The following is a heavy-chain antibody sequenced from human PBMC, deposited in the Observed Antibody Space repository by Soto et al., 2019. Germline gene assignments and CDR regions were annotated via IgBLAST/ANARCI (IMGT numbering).Heavy chain of an antibody. CDR1: GGSISSGGYH. CDR2: IYYSGNT. V-gene: IGHV4-31*03. CDR3: ARDPTP. Sequence: QVQLQESGPGLVKPSQTLSLTCTVSGGSISSGGYHWSWVRQHPGKGLEWIGYIYYSGNTYYNPSLKSRATIPVDTSKIQFSLKLSSVTAADTAVYYCARDPTPWGQGTLVTVSS. J-gene: IGHJ5*02.